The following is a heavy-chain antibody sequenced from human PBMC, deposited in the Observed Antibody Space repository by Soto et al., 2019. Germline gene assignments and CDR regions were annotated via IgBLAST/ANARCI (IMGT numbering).Heavy chain of an antibody. CDR3: TRRASSSFYHFDF. J-gene: IGHJ4*02. D-gene: IGHD2-2*01. V-gene: IGHV5-10-1*01. CDR2: IDPSDSYV. Sequence: GESLKISCKGSGYSFISYWISWVRQMPGKGLEWMATIDPSDSYVDYSPSFRGHVTFSVDRSITTVYLQWNSLKASDSAMCFCTRRASSSFYHFDFWGQGALVTVSS. CDR1: GYSFISYW.